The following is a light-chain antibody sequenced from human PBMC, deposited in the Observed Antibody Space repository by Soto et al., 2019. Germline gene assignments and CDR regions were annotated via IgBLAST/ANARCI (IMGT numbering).Light chain of an antibody. V-gene: IGLV2-14*03. CDR3: CSYTSSTIYV. Sequence: QSVLTQPASVSGSPGQSIAISCTGTSSDVGGYNYVSWYQQHPGKAHKLMIYDVTSRPSGVSDRFSGSKSGTTASLTISGLQAEDEADYYCCSYTSSTIYVFGTGTKGTVL. J-gene: IGLJ1*01. CDR1: SSDVGGYNY. CDR2: DVT.